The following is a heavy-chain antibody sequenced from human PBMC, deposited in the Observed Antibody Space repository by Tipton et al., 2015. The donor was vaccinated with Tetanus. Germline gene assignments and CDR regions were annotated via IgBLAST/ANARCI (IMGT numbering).Heavy chain of an antibody. Sequence: TLSLTCTVSGGSIRSGSYQWNWIRQPPGKGLEWLAYTSPSGRTNSNYSLKSRITISQDMSKNQFSLRLASVTAADTAVYYCAKSDRVTRTSWYFHDWGQGTLVTVSS. CDR1: GGSIRSGSYQ. D-gene: IGHD2-2*01. CDR2: TSPSGRT. CDR3: AKSDRVTRTSWYFHD. J-gene: IGHJ4*02. V-gene: IGHV4-61*01.